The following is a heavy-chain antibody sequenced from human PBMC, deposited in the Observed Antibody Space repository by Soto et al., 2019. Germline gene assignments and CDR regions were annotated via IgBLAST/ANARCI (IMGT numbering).Heavy chain of an antibody. D-gene: IGHD3-10*01. CDR3: VTEFRGAFDY. J-gene: IGHJ4*02. CDR1: GVTVNSNF. CDR2: IFSGGNA. Sequence: PGGSLRLSCAVSGVTVNSNFMSWVRQAPGKGLEWVSVIFSGGNADYADSVKGRFIMSRDISKNTLYLQMNSLRAEDTAVYFCVTEFRGAFDYWGQGTLVTVSS. V-gene: IGHV3-53*01.